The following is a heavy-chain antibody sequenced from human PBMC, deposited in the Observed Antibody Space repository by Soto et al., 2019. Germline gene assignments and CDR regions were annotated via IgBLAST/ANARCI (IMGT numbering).Heavy chain of an antibody. CDR1: GGSISSYY. Sequence: SVTLSLTCTVSGGSISSYYWNWIRQPPGKGLEWIGYIYYTGTTYYSPSLKSRLTMSVDTSRNQFSLKLDSMTAVDTAVYYCATKPRLEAAEFDYWGQGTLVTVSS. V-gene: IGHV4-59*04. CDR3: ATKPRLEAAEFDY. D-gene: IGHD6-13*01. J-gene: IGHJ4*02. CDR2: IYYTGTT.